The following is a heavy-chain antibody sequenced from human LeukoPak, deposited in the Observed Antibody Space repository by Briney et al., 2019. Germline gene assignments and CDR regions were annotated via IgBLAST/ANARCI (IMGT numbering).Heavy chain of an antibody. CDR3: AKGATGYGDSDDAFDI. V-gene: IGHV3-30-3*01. D-gene: IGHD4-17*01. J-gene: IGHJ3*02. Sequence: GSLRLSCAASGFTFRSYAMHWGRQAPGKGLEGVAVISYDGSNKYSADSVKGRFTISRDNSKNTLYLQMNSLRAEDTAVYYCAKGATGYGDSDDAFDIWGQGTMVTVSS. CDR1: GFTFRSYA. CDR2: ISYDGSNK.